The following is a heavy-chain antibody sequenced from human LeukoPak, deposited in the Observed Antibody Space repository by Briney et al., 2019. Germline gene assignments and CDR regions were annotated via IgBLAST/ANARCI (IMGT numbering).Heavy chain of an antibody. CDR3: ARDQSGGINYYDRDAFDI. J-gene: IGHJ3*02. CDR1: GFTFSSYA. Sequence: VGCLRLSCAAPGFTFSSYAMHWVRQAPGKGLEWVAVISYDGSNKYYADSVKGRFTISRDNSKNTLYLQMNSLRAEDTAVYYCARDQSGGINYYDRDAFDIWGQGTMVTVSS. V-gene: IGHV3-30-3*01. D-gene: IGHD3-22*01. CDR2: ISYDGSNK.